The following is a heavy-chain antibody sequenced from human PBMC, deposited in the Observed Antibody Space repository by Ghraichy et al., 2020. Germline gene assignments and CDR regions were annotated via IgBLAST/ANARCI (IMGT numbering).Heavy chain of an antibody. CDR1: GGSISSSSHY. CDR2: ISYSGST. V-gene: IGHV4-39*01. CDR3: ARLYDFWSGYLRDADGGY. D-gene: IGHD3-3*01. J-gene: IGHJ4*02. Sequence: SETLSLTCTVSGGSISSSSHYWGWIRQPPGKGLEWIGYISYSGSTSYSPSLKSRVTISVDTSKNQFSLKLSSVTAADTAVYYCARLYDFWSGYLRDADGGYWGQGTLVTVSS.